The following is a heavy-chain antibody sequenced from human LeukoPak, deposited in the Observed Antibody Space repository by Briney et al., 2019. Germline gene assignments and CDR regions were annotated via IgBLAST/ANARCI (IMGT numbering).Heavy chain of an antibody. D-gene: IGHD3-10*01. J-gene: IGHJ3*02. CDR2: IYYSGST. V-gene: IGHV4-31*03. CDR1: GGSISSGGYY. Sequence: SQTLSLTCTVSGGSISSGGYYWSWIRQHPGKGLEWIGYIYYSGSTYYNPSLKSRVTISVDTSKNQFSLKLSSVTAADTAVYYCARSPTPLGPFDIWGQGTMITVSS. CDR3: ARSPTPLGPFDI.